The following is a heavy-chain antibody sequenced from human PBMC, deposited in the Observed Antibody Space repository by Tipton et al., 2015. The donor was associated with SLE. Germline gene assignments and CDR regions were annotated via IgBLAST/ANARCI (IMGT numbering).Heavy chain of an antibody. CDR2: ISVYSGNT. D-gene: IGHD3-10*01. Sequence: QLVQSGPEVKKPGASVKVSCKASGYIFSNYDIIWVRQAPGQGLEWMGWISVYSGNTKFAQKFQDRVTVTTDTSTSTAYMELRSLRSDDTAVYYCAREVYSGSYYYYYGMDVWGQGTTVTISS. V-gene: IGHV1-18*01. J-gene: IGHJ6*02. CDR3: AREVYSGSYYYYYGMDV. CDR1: GYIFSNYD.